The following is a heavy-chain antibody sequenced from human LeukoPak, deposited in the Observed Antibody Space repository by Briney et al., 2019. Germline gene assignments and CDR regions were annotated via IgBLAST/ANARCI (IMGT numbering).Heavy chain of an antibody. J-gene: IGHJ6*03. V-gene: IGHV3-9*01. D-gene: IGHD3-9*01. CDR1: GFTFEDYA. Sequence: PGGSLRLSCAVSGFTFEDYAMHWVRQAPGKGLEWVSGISWNSNHIDYADSVKGRFTISRDNAKNSLYLQMNSLRAEDTAVYYCARDHDWDYMDVWGKGTTVTVSS. CDR2: ISWNSNHI. CDR3: ARDHDWDYMDV.